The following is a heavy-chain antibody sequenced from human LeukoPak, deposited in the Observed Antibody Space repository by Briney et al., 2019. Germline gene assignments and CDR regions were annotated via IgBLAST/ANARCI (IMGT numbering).Heavy chain of an antibody. CDR3: ARGGDCSSTSCYADGFDY. D-gene: IGHD2-2*01. J-gene: IGHJ4*02. V-gene: IGHV4-4*07. CDR1: GRSISSYY. CDR2: IYTSGST. Sequence: PSETLSLTCNVSGRSISSYYWSWIRQPAGKGLEWIGRIYTSGSTNYNPSLKSRVTMSVDTSKNQFSLKLSSVTAADTAVYYCARGGDCSSTSCYADGFDYWGEGTLVTVSS.